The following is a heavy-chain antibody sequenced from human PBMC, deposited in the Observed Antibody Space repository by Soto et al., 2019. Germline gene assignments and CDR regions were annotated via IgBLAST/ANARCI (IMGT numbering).Heavy chain of an antibody. CDR3: ARDQDDFWSGSPSGMDV. Sequence: SETLSLTCTVSGGSVSSGSYYWSWIRQPPGKGLEWIGYIYYSGSTNYNPSLKSRVTISVDTSKNQFSLKLSSVTAADTAVYYCARDQDDFWSGSPSGMDVWGQGTTVTVSS. V-gene: IGHV4-61*01. J-gene: IGHJ6*02. CDR2: IYYSGST. CDR1: GGSVSSGSYY. D-gene: IGHD3-3*01.